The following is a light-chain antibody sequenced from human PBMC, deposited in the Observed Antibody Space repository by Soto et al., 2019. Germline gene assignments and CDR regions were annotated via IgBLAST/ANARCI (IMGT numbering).Light chain of an antibody. V-gene: IGKV1-39*01. CDR3: QQSYSTPWT. J-gene: IGKJ1*01. CDR1: QSISS. Sequence: DIQMTQSPSSLSASVGDRVTITCRASQSISSLNWYQQKPGKAPKLLIYAASSLQSGVPSRFSGSGSGTDFTLTISSLQPEDFATYYCQQSYSTPWTFGQGTKVEIK. CDR2: AAS.